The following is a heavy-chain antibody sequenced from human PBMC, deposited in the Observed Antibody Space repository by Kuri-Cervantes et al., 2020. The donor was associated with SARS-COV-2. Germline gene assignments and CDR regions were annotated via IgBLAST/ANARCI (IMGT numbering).Heavy chain of an antibody. CDR3: ARERKVYYDFWSGYKSEPYYYYGMDV. V-gene: IGHV1-18*04. D-gene: IGHD3-3*01. Sequence: ASVKVSCKASGYTFTSYGISWVRQAPGQGLEWMGWISAYNGNTNYAQKLQGRVTMTTDTSTSTAYMELRSLRSDDTAVYYCARERKVYYDFWSGYKSEPYYYYGMDVWGQGTTVTVSS. CDR2: ISAYNGNT. J-gene: IGHJ6*02. CDR1: GYTFTSYG.